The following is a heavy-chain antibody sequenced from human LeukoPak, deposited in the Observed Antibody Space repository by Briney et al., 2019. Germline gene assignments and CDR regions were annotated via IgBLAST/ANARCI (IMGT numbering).Heavy chain of an antibody. J-gene: IGHJ4*02. CDR1: GFTFSSYG. V-gene: IGHV3-30*02. D-gene: IGHD2-2*01. CDR2: IRYDGSYQ. CDR3: VKGGYCSISSCHLLPYDY. Sequence: GGSLRLSCAASGFTFSSYGMHWVRQAPGKGLEWVSFIRYDGSYQDYADSVKGRFTISRDNSKNSLYLQMNSLRAEDTALYYCVKGGYCSISSCHLLPYDYWGQGTLVTVSA.